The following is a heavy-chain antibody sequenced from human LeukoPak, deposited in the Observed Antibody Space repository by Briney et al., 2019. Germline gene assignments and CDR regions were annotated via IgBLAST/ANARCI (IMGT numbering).Heavy chain of an antibody. V-gene: IGHV1-18*01. CDR1: GYTFTSYG. D-gene: IGHD2-15*01. Sequence: ASVKVSCKASGYTFTSYGISWVRHAPGQGLEWMGWISAYNGNTNYAQKLQGRVAMTRDMSTSTVYMELSSLRSEDTAVYYCAREGYCSGGSCYSGAHFQHWGQGTLVTVSS. CDR2: ISAYNGNT. CDR3: AREGYCSGGSCYSGAHFQH. J-gene: IGHJ1*01.